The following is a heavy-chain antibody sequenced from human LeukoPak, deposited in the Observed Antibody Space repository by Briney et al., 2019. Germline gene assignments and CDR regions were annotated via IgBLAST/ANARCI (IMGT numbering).Heavy chain of an antibody. CDR2: ISGNGGVI. D-gene: IGHD1-1*01. CDR3: ARDPRTVRI. V-gene: IGHV3-11*04. J-gene: IGHJ4*02. CDR1: GFTFSDYY. Sequence: GGSLRLSCAASGFTFSDYYMSWIRQAPGKGLEWLSYISGNGGVIQYADSVKGRFTISRDNAKNLLYLQMDSLRVEDTAIYYCARDPRTVRIWGQGTLVTVSS.